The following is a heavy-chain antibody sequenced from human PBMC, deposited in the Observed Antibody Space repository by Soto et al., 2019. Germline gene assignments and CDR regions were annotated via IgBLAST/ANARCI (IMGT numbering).Heavy chain of an antibody. CDR2: ISYDGSNK. V-gene: IGHV3-30-3*01. CDR3: ARDRDLCSSTSCPPRHYYYYGMDV. Sequence: GGSLRLSFAASGFTFSSYAMHWVRQAPGKGLEWVAVISYDGSNKYYADSVKGRFTISRDNSKNTLYLQMNSLRAEDTAVYYCARDRDLCSSTSCPPRHYYYYGMDVWGQGTTVTVSS. J-gene: IGHJ6*02. D-gene: IGHD2-2*01. CDR1: GFTFSSYA.